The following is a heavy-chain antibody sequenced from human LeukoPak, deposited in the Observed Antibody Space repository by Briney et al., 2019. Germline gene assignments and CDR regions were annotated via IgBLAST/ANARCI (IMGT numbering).Heavy chain of an antibody. CDR1: GYSFTRYY. Sequence: ASVKVSCKTSGYSFTRYYIHWVRQAPGQGLEWMGWINPSSGGTEYAQRFQGRVTMTGDTSISTAYMELSRLRSDDTAVYYCARDLGIVVVVAATPGVDYWGQGTLVTVSS. V-gene: IGHV1-2*02. CDR2: INPSSGGT. CDR3: ARDLGIVVVVAATPGVDY. J-gene: IGHJ4*02. D-gene: IGHD2-15*01.